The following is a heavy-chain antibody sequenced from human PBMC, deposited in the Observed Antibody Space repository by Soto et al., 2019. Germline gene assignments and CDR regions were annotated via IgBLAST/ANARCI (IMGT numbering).Heavy chain of an antibody. CDR3: AITPGWFAGMAV. J-gene: IGHJ6*02. Sequence: ASVKVSCKASGDTFSDYDINWVRQAPGQGLEWMGWIHLESRKTSFAQKFQGRLTMTGDTSIDTAYMDLTSLTSEDTAVYYCAITPGWFAGMAVCRQGTTFTVSS. CDR2: IHLESRKT. CDR1: GDTFSDYD. D-gene: IGHD6-19*01. V-gene: IGHV1-8*01.